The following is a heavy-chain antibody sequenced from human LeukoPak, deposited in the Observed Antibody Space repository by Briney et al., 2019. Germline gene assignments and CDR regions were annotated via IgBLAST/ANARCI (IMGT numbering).Heavy chain of an antibody. D-gene: IGHD6-19*01. Sequence: GGSLRLSCAASGFTFSSYAMHWVRQAPGKGLEWVSGISWNSGSIGYADSVKGRFTISRDNAKNSLYLQMNSLRAEDTALYYCAKDIELTVAGGYYFDYWGQGTLVTVSS. CDR3: AKDIELTVAGGYYFDY. CDR2: ISWNSGSI. V-gene: IGHV3-9*01. J-gene: IGHJ4*02. CDR1: GFTFSSYA.